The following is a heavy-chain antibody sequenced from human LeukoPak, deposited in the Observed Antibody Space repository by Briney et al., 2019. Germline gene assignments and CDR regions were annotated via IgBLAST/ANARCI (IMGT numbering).Heavy chain of an antibody. CDR2: IIPIFGIA. Sequence: GASVKVSCKASGGTFSSYAISWVRQAPGQGLEWMGRIIPIFGIANYAQKFQGRVTITADKSTSTAYKELSSLRSEDTAVYYCARDLGPLRGGFWFDPWGQGTLVTVSS. CDR1: GGTFSSYA. CDR3: ARDLGPLRGGFWFDP. D-gene: IGHD3-16*01. J-gene: IGHJ5*02. V-gene: IGHV1-69*04.